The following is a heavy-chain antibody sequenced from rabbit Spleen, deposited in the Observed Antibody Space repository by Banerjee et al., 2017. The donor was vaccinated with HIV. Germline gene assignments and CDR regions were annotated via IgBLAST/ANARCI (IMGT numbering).Heavy chain of an antibody. J-gene: IGHJ6*01. CDR3: ARDTSSSFSSYGMDL. D-gene: IGHD1-1*01. V-gene: IGHV1S45*01. CDR2: IESGSSGFT. Sequence: QEQLKETGGGLVKPGASLTLTCIASGVSFSGSSYMCWVRQAPGKGLEWIACIESGSSGFTYFASWAKGRFTISKTSSTTVTLHMTSLTAADTATYFCARDTSSSFSSYGMDLWGQGTLVTVS. CDR1: GVSFSGSSY.